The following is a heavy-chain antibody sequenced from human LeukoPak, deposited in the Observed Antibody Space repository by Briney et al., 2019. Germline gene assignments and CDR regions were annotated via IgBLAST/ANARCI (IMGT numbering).Heavy chain of an antibody. V-gene: IGHV4-31*03. CDR3: ATHYYYYMDV. CDR2: IYYSGST. J-gene: IGHJ6*03. Sequence: SQTLSLTCTVSGGSVTSDYYYWSWIRQHPGRGLEWIGYIYYSGSTYYNPSLKSRVTISVDTSKTQFSLKLSSVTAADTAVYYCATHYYYYMDVWGKGTSVTVSS. CDR1: GGSVTSDYYY.